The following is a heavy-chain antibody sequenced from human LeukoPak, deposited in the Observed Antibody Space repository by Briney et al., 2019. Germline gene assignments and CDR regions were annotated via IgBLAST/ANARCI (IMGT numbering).Heavy chain of an antibody. CDR1: GGSISSSSYY. CDR2: IYYSGST. V-gene: IGHV4-39*02. CDR3: ARDYSSSSGRKYY. Sequence: SETLSLTCTVSGGSISSSSYYWGWIRQPPGKGLEWIGSIYYSGSTYYNPSLKSRVTISVDTSKNQFSLKLSSVTAADTAVYYCARDYSSSSGRKYYWGQGTLVTVSS. D-gene: IGHD6-6*01. J-gene: IGHJ4*02.